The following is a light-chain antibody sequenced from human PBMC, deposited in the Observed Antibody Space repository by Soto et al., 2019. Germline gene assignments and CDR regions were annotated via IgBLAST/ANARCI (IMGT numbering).Light chain of an antibody. V-gene: IGKV3-11*01. J-gene: IGKJ2*01. Sequence: EIVLTQSPATLSLSPGERATLSCRASQSVSSYLAWYQQKPGQAPRLLIYDASNRATGIPARFSGSGSGTAFTLTIISLEPEDFSVYYCQQRSNWAPYTFGQGTKLEIK. CDR3: QQRSNWAPYT. CDR1: QSVSSY. CDR2: DAS.